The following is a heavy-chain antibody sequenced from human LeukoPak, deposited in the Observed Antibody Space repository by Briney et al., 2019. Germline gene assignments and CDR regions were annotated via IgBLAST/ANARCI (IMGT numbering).Heavy chain of an antibody. Sequence: KPSETLSPTCTVSGGSISSSSYYWGWIRQPPGKGLEWIGSIYYSGSTYYNPSLKSRVTISVDTSKNQFSLKLSSVTAADTAVYYCARDSHSSSWWTFDYWGQGTLVTVSS. V-gene: IGHV4-39*07. D-gene: IGHD6-13*01. CDR3: ARDSHSSSWWTFDY. J-gene: IGHJ4*02. CDR2: IYYSGST. CDR1: GGSISSSSYY.